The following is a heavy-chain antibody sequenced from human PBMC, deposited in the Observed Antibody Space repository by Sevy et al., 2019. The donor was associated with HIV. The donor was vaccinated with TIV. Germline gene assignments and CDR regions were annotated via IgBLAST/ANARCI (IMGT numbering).Heavy chain of an antibody. J-gene: IGHJ4*02. CDR2: IQYDGSNK. CDR1: GFSFSSYG. V-gene: IGHV3-30*02. CDR3: VKEGGGEGGDH. Sequence: GGSLRLSCAASGFSFSSYGMHWVRQAPGKGLEWMSYIQYDGSNKDYGDSVKGRFTISRDNSKNTLYLQMNSRGVEDTAVFYCVKEGGGEGGDHWGQGTLVTVSS. D-gene: IGHD2-21*01.